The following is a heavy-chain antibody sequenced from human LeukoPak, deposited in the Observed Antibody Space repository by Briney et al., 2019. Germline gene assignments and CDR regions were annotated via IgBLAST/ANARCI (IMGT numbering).Heavy chain of an antibody. CDR2: VSGRGVT. Sequence: GGSLRLSCAASGFTFSTYDMNWVRQAPGKGLEWVSVVSGRGVTDYADSVKGRVTIARDNSKNTLYLQMNSLRAEDTAVYYCAKVGLDDYGDYTPDYWGQGTLVTVSS. J-gene: IGHJ4*02. CDR1: GFTFSTYD. V-gene: IGHV3-23*01. CDR3: AKVGLDDYGDYTPDY. D-gene: IGHD4-17*01.